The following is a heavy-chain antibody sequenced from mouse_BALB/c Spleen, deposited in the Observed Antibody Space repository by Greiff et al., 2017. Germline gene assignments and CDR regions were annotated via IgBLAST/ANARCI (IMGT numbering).Heavy chain of an antibody. Sequence: EVHLVESGGGLVKPGGSLKLSCAASGFTFSSYAMSWVRQSPEKRLEWVAEISSGGSYTYYPDTVTGRFTISRDNAKNTLYLEMSSLRSEDTAMYYCARDGGNYVGVFAYWGQGTLVTVSA. D-gene: IGHD2-1*01. CDR2: ISSGGSYT. CDR1: GFTFSSYA. V-gene: IGHV5-9-4*01. CDR3: ARDGGNYVGVFAY. J-gene: IGHJ3*01.